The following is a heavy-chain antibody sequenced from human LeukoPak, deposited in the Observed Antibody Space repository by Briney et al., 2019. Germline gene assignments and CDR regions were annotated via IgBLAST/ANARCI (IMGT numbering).Heavy chain of an antibody. CDR2: VYTSGTT. Sequence: SETLSLTCTVSGRSVSSYYWSWIRQPAGKGLEWIGRVYTSGTTYYNASLRSRVTVSVDTSKNQFSLKMTSVNAADPAVYYCATSGSGWSTKKDALEIWGQGTTVTVAS. D-gene: IGHD6-19*01. V-gene: IGHV4-4*07. CDR1: GRSVSSYY. CDR3: ATSGSGWSTKKDALEI. J-gene: IGHJ3*02.